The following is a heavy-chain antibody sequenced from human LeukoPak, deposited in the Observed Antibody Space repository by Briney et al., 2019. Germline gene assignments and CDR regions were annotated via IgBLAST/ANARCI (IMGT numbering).Heavy chain of an antibody. CDR1: GGSISSYY. CDR3: ARQTNSWGSYYYYYSMDV. Sequence: SETLSLTCTVSGGSISSYYWSWIRQPAGKGLEWIGRIYTSGSTNYNPSLTSRVTMSVDTSKNQFSLKLSFATAADTAVYYCARQTNSWGSYYYYYSMDVWGKGTTVTVSS. V-gene: IGHV4-4*07. D-gene: IGHD6-13*01. CDR2: IYTSGST. J-gene: IGHJ6*03.